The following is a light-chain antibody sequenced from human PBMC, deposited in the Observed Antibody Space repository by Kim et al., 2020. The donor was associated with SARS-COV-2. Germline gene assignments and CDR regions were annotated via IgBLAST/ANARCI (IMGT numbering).Light chain of an antibody. CDR3: QRCDSAPLT. Sequence: DIQMTQSPSSLSASVGDRVTTTCRASQDISNYLAWFQLKPGKAPKLLIYAASALQPGVPSRFSGSGSGTDFTLTVTSLQPEDVATYYGQRCDSAPLTFGQGTKVDIK. J-gene: IGKJ1*01. V-gene: IGKV1-27*01. CDR2: AAS. CDR1: QDISNY.